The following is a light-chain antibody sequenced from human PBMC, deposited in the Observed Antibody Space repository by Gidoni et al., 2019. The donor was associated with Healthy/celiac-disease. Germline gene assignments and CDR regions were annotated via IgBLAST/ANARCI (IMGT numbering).Light chain of an antibody. CDR2: AAS. CDR1: QSISSY. J-gene: IGKJ2*01. Sequence: DIQMTQSPSSLSASVGDRVTITCRASQSISSYLNWYQQKPGKAPKLLIYAASSLQSGVPSRCSGSGSGTDFTLTISSLQPEDFATYYCQQSYSTPPEFTFGQGTKLEIK. CDR3: QQSYSTPPEFT. V-gene: IGKV1-39*01.